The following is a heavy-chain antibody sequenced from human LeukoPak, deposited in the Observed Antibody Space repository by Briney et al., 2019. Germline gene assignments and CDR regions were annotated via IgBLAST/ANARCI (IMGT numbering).Heavy chain of an antibody. D-gene: IGHD3-3*01. Sequence: SETLSLTCAVYGGSFSGYYWSWIRRPPGKGLEWIGEINHSGSTNYNPSLKSRVTISVDTSKNQFSLKLSSVTAADTAVYYCARGPFWSGYAAHINWFDPWGQGTLVTVSS. CDR1: GGSFSGYY. V-gene: IGHV4-34*01. CDR3: ARGPFWSGYAAHINWFDP. J-gene: IGHJ5*02. CDR2: INHSGST.